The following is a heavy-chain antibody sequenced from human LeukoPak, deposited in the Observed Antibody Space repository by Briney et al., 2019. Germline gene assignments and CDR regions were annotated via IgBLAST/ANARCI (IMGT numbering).Heavy chain of an antibody. CDR3: ARGGTLVGANYFDY. J-gene: IGHJ4*02. V-gene: IGHV4-34*01. D-gene: IGHD1-26*01. Sequence: SETLSLTCTVSGGSISSYYWSWIRQPPGKGLEWIGEINHSGSTNYNPSLKSRVTISVDTSKNQFSLKLSSVTAADTAVYYCARGGTLVGANYFDYWGQGTLVTVSS. CDR1: GGSISSYY. CDR2: INHSGST.